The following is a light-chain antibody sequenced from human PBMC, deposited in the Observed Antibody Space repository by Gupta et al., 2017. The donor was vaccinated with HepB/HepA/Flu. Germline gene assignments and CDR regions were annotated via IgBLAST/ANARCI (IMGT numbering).Light chain of an antibody. CDR2: DVT. CDR1: TSDVGTYNF. J-gene: IGLJ1*01. CDR3: TSYTSSSTPYV. V-gene: IGLV2-14*03. Sequence: HFALSQPASVSGSPGQSITILCTGTTSDVGTYNFVSWYQHHPGKVPKLIIYDVTSRTSGISTRFSGSKSVNTASLIISGLQPEDEADYYCTSYTSSSTPYVFGTGTKVTVL.